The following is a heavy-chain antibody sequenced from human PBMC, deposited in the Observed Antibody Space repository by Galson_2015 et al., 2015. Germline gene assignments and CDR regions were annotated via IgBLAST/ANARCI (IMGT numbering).Heavy chain of an antibody. CDR1: GGSISSGNYY. V-gene: IGHV4-30-4*01. CDR3: ARDRPASDYYDGMDV. J-gene: IGHJ6*01. Sequence: TLSLTCTVSGGSISSGNYYWSWIRQPPGKGLEWIGYIYGSGSTYYNPSLMSRVTISVDTSKNQFSLRLSSVTAADTAMFYCARDRPASDYYDGMDVWG. D-gene: IGHD6-6*01. CDR2: IYGSGST.